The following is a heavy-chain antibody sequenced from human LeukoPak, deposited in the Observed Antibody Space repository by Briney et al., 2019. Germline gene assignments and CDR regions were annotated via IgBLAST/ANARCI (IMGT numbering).Heavy chain of an antibody. V-gene: IGHV3-15*07. D-gene: IGHD1-26*01. J-gene: IGHJ4*02. CDR2: IKSKTDGGTT. CDR3: TTMAGIVGAKYFDY. Sequence: GGSLRLSCAASGFTFSNAWMNWVRQAPGKGLEWVGRIKSKTDGGTTDYAAPVKGRFTLSRDDSKNTLFLQMNSLKIEDTAVYYCTTMAGIVGAKYFDYWGQGTLVTVSS. CDR1: GFTFSNAW.